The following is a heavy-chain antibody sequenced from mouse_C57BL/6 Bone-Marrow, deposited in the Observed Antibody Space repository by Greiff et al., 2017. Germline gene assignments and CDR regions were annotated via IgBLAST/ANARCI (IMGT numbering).Heavy chain of an antibody. D-gene: IGHD1-1*01. CDR2: IYPRSGNT. CDR3: AIYYYGRGAWFAD. V-gene: IGHV1-81*01. J-gene: IGHJ3*01. CDR1: GYTFTSYG. Sequence: VQLQQSGAELARPGASVKLSCKASGYTFTSYGISWVKQSTGQGLEWIGEIYPRSGNTYYNEKLKGKATLTEDKSSSTAYMELRSLTSEDSAVDFCAIYYYGRGAWFADWGQGTLVTVSA.